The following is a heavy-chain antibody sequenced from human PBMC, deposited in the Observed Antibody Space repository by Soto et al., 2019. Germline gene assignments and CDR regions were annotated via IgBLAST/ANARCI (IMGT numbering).Heavy chain of an antibody. CDR3: AILLRGYSYVLEDY. D-gene: IGHD5-18*01. CDR2: IIPIFGTA. CDR1: GGTFSSYA. J-gene: IGHJ4*02. V-gene: IGHV1-69*12. Sequence: QVQLVQSGAEVKKPGSSVKVSCKASGGTFSSYAISWVRQAPGQGLEWIGGIIPIFGTAINALKFQGRVTITADEFTSTAYMELSSLRSEDTAVYYCAILLRGYSYVLEDYWCQGTLVTVSS.